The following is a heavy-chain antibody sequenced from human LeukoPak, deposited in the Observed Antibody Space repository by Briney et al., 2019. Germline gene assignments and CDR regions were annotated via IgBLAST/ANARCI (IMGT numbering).Heavy chain of an antibody. CDR3: ARFDWNYVSFDY. V-gene: IGHV4-34*01. D-gene: IGHD1-7*01. CDR2: INHSGST. J-gene: IGHJ4*02. CDR1: GGSFSGYY. Sequence: SETLSLTCAVYGGSFSGYYSSWIRQPPGKGLEWIGEINHSGSTNYNPTLKSRVTISVDTSKNQFSLKLSSVTAADTAVYYCARFDWNYVSFDYWGQGTLVTVSS.